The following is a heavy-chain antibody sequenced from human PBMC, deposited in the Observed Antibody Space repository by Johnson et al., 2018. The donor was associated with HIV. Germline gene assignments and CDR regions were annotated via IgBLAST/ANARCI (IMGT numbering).Heavy chain of an antibody. CDR2: IKQDGSED. CDR1: GFTFSNYW. V-gene: IGHV3-7*02. J-gene: IGHJ3*02. D-gene: IGHD3-22*01. CDR3: AKTYYYDSSGSRAFDI. Sequence: VQLVESGGGLVQPGGSLRLSCAASGFTFSNYWMSWVRQAPGKGLEWLANIKQDGSEDYYVDSLKGRFTISRDNSKNTLYLQMNSLRSDDTAVYYCAKTYYYDSSGSRAFDIWGQGTMVTVSS.